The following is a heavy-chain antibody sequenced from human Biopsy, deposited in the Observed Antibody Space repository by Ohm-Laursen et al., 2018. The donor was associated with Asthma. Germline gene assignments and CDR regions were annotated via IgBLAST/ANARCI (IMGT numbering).Heavy chain of an antibody. CDR3: ARTFHLWSPYHAEHYQL. V-gene: IGHV3-7*01. CDR2: IKHDGSEK. CDR1: GFTFGDYW. Sequence: SLRLSCTASGFTFGDYWMSWVRQVPGKGLEWVANIKHDGSEKNHVDSLKGRFTISGDNAKNSLYLQMNSLRAEDTAVYYCARTFHLWSPYHAEHYQLWGQGTLVTVSS. D-gene: IGHD3-3*02. J-gene: IGHJ1*01.